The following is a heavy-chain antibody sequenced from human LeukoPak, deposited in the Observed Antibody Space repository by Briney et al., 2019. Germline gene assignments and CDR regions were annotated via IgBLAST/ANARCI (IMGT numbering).Heavy chain of an antibody. CDR2: IYYSGST. J-gene: IGHJ4*02. Sequence: SETLSLTCTVSGGSISSYYWSWIRQPPGKGLEWIGYIYYSGSTNYNPSLKSRVTISVDTSKNQFSLKLSSVTAADTAVYYCAIQLGMTGYSSSWYGYWGQGTLVTVSS. CDR3: AIQLGMTGYSSSWYGY. V-gene: IGHV4-59*12. CDR1: GGSISSYY. D-gene: IGHD6-13*01.